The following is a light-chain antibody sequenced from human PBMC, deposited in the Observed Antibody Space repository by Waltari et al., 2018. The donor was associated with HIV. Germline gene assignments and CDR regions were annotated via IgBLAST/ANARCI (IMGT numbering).Light chain of an antibody. Sequence: SYELPQPPSVSVSPGQTARITCSGDALPKQYAYWYQQKPCQAPVLVIYKDRKRPSGIPERFSGSSSGTTVTLTISGVQAEDEADYYCQSADRSGTYLIFGGGTKLTVL. CDR3: QSADRSGTYLI. CDR1: ALPKQY. V-gene: IGLV3-25*03. J-gene: IGLJ2*01. CDR2: KDR.